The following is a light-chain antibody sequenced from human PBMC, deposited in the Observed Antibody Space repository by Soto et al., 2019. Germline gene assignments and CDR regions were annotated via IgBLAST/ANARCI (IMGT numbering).Light chain of an antibody. CDR2: GAS. CDR3: QQYGKSPRT. CDR1: QTVTSSY. J-gene: IGKJ1*01. Sequence: EIVLTQSPGTLSLSPGEGATLSCRASQTVTSSYLAWYQQKPGQAPRLLIYGASSRATGIPDRFSGSGSGTDFTLTISRREPEDFAVYYCQQYGKSPRTFGQGTKVEIK. V-gene: IGKV3-20*01.